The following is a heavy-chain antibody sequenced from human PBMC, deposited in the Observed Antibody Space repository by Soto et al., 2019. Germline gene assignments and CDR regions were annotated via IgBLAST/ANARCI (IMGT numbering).Heavy chain of an antibody. J-gene: IGHJ4*02. Sequence: EVQLLESGGDLVKPGGSLRLSCAASGFTFSTYAMAWVRQAPGRGLEWVSGFGSGDTTYYVDSVKGRFTISRDNSKSTLYLQMNSLRAADTAIYYCAKDTRGSSSQFFDYWGQGTLVTVSS. CDR2: FGSGDTT. CDR1: GFTFSTYA. D-gene: IGHD6-6*01. V-gene: IGHV3-23*01. CDR3: AKDTRGSSSQFFDY.